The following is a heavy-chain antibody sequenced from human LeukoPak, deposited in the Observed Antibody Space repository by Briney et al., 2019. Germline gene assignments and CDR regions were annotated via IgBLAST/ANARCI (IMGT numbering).Heavy chain of an antibody. D-gene: IGHD5/OR15-5a*01. V-gene: IGHV4-39*02. Sequence: PSETLSLTCAVSGDSIKSSKYFWGWIRQTPDKGLEWIWSVDYSGTAYYNASLKSRLTMSVDTSKNHLSLRLPSVTAAGTALYYCVRHGYSVYAWIYYYMDVWGKGTTVTVSS. CDR3: VRHGYSVYAWIYYYMDV. CDR2: VDYSGTA. CDR1: GDSIKSSKYF. J-gene: IGHJ6*03.